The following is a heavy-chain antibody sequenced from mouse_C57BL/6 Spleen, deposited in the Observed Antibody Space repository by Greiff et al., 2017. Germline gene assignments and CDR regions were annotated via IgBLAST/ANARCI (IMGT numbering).Heavy chain of an antibody. CDR1: GYTFTSYW. V-gene: IGHV1-52*01. Sequence: QVQLQQPGAELVRPGSSVKLSCKASGYTFTSYWMHWVKQRPIQGLEWIGNIDPSDSETHYNQKFKDKATLTVDKSSSTAYMQLSRLTSEDSAVDYCARGAYKGYAMDDWGQGTSVTVSS. J-gene: IGHJ4*01. CDR3: ARGAYKGYAMDD. D-gene: IGHD2-10*01. CDR2: IDPSDSET.